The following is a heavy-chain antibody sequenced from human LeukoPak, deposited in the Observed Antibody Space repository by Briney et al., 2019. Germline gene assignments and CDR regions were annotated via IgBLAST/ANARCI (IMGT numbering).Heavy chain of an antibody. CDR3: AKTTGGDYGDYVMFDY. D-gene: IGHD4-17*01. CDR2: ISGSAGDT. Sequence: PGRSLRLSCAASGFTFSSYGMAWVRQAPGKGLKWVSSISGSAGDTYYADSVRGRFTISRDNSKNTLYLQMNSLRAEDTAVYYCAKTTGGDYGDYVMFDYWGQGTLVTVSS. CDR1: GFTFSSYG. V-gene: IGHV3-23*01. J-gene: IGHJ4*02.